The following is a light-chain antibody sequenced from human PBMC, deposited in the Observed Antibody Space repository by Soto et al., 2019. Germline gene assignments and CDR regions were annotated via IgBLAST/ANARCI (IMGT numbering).Light chain of an antibody. CDR1: QSVGSR. CDR3: QHYGIAPIT. CDR2: GAS. Sequence: EIVLTQSTGTLSLSPGGRATLSCRASQSVGSRLAWYQQKPGQAPRLLISGASSRATGIPDRFSGSGSATDFTLTITRLEPEDFALYYRQHYGIAPITFGQGTRLEIK. J-gene: IGKJ5*01. V-gene: IGKV3-20*01.